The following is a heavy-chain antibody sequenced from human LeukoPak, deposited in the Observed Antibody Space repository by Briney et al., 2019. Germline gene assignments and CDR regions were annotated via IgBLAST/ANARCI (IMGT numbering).Heavy chain of an antibody. J-gene: IGHJ4*02. V-gene: IGHV1-2*04. CDR1: GYTFTGYY. CDR2: INLNNGGT. Sequence: ASVKVSCKASGYTFTGYYMHWVRQAPGQGLEWMGWINLNNGGTNYAQKFQGWVTMTRDTSITTAYMELSRLRSDDTAVYYCARGGTIFGVEPLDYWGQGTLVTVSS. CDR3: ARGGTIFGVEPLDY. D-gene: IGHD3-3*01.